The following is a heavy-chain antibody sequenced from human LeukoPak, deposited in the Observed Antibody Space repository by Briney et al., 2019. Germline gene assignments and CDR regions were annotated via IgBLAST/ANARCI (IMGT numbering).Heavy chain of an antibody. D-gene: IGHD4-23*01. CDR1: GYTFTGYY. CDR2: INPNSGGT. CDR3: ARDLYVYGGNSEVFPPGY. V-gene: IGHV1-2*02. Sequence: ASVKVSCKASGYTFTGYYMHWVRQAPGQGLEWMGWINPNSGGTNYAQKFQGRVTMTRDTSISTAYMELSRLRSDDTAVYYCARDLYVYGGNSEVFPPGYWGRGTLVTVSS. J-gene: IGHJ4*02.